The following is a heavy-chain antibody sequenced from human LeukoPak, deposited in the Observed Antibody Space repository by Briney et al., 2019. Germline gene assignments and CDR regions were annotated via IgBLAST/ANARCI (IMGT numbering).Heavy chain of an antibody. Sequence: KTSETLSLTCTVSGGSISSYYWGWIRQPPGKGLEWIGSIYYSGSTYYNPSLKSRVTISVDTSKNQFSLKLSSVTAADTAVYYCARDRLMWEPNPHNWFDPWGQGTLVTVSS. D-gene: IGHD1-26*01. CDR2: IYYSGST. CDR3: ARDRLMWEPNPHNWFDP. CDR1: GGSISSYY. J-gene: IGHJ5*02. V-gene: IGHV4-39*07.